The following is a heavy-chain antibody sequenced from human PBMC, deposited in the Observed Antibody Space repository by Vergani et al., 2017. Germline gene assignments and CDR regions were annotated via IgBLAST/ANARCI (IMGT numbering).Heavy chain of an antibody. J-gene: IGHJ2*01. D-gene: IGHD4-17*01. V-gene: IGHV1-2*04. CDR1: GFTFSSYG. CDR2: INPNSGGT. CDR3: AKDISLDYGDSYWYFDL. Sequence: QVQLVESGGGVVQPGRSLRLSCAASGFTFSSYGMHWVRQAPGQGLEWMGWINPNSGGTNYAQKFQGWVTMTRDTSISTAYMELSRLRSDDTALYYCAKDISLDYGDSYWYFDLWGRGTLVTVSS.